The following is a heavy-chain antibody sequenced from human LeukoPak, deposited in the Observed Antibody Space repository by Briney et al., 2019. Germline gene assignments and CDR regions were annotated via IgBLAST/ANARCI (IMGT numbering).Heavy chain of an antibody. CDR3: ARHGAPKGLRYFDWLPRSWFDP. D-gene: IGHD3-9*01. Sequence: SETLSLTCTVSGGSISSSSYYWGWIRQPPGKGLEWIGSIYYSGSTYYNPSLKSRVTISVGTSKNQFSLKLSSVTAADTAVYYCARHGAPKGLRYFDWLPRSWFDPWGQGTLVTVSS. J-gene: IGHJ5*02. CDR2: IYYSGST. CDR1: GGSISSSSYY. V-gene: IGHV4-39*01.